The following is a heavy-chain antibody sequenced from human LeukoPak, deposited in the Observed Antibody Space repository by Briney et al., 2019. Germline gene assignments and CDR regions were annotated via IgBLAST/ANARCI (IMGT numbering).Heavy chain of an antibody. V-gene: IGHV3-30*02. CDR3: ARDPQYCSGGSCYFYYFDY. Sequence: PGGSLRLSCAASGFTFSSYGMHWVRQAPGKGLEWVAFIRYDGSNKYYADSVKGRFTISRDNSKNTLYLQMNSLRAEDTAVYYCARDPQYCSGGSCYFYYFDYWGQGTLVTVSS. J-gene: IGHJ4*02. CDR2: IRYDGSNK. CDR1: GFTFSSYG. D-gene: IGHD2-15*01.